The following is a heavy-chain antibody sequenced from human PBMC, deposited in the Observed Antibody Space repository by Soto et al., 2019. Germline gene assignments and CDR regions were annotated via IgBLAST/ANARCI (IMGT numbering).Heavy chain of an antibody. Sequence: ASVKVSCKASGYTFTSYGISWVRQAPGQGLEWMGWISAYNGNTNYAQKLQGRVTMTTDTSTSTAYMELRSLRSDDTAVYYCARDTTEDYSNYYYYYYGMDVWGQGTTVTVSS. CDR3: ARDTTEDYSNYYYYYYGMDV. D-gene: IGHD4-4*01. CDR2: ISAYNGNT. V-gene: IGHV1-18*01. J-gene: IGHJ6*02. CDR1: GYTFTSYG.